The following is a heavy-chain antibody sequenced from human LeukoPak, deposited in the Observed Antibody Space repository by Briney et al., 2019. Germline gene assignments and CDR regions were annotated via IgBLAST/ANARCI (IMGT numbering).Heavy chain of an antibody. CDR2: IIPILGIA. CDR3: ARLSDYYYYGMDV. J-gene: IGHJ6*02. CDR1: GGTFSSYA. V-gene: IGHV1-69*04. Sequence: SVKVSCKASGGTFSSYAISWVRQAPGQGLEWMGRIIPILGIANYAQKFQGRVTITADKSTSTAYMEPSSLRSEDTAVYYCARLSDYYYYGMDVWGQGTTVTVSS.